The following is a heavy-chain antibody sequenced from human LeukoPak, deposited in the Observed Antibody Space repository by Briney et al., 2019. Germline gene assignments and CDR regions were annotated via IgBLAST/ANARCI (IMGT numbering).Heavy chain of an antibody. Sequence: ASVKVSCKASGYTFTGYYMHWVRQAPGQGLEWMGWINPNSGGTNYAQKFQGRVTMTRDTSISTASMELSRLRSDDTAVYYCARTAWGTNWFDPWGQGTLVTVSS. CDR1: GYTFTGYY. J-gene: IGHJ5*02. V-gene: IGHV1-2*02. CDR3: ARTAWGTNWFDP. D-gene: IGHD3-16*01. CDR2: INPNSGGT.